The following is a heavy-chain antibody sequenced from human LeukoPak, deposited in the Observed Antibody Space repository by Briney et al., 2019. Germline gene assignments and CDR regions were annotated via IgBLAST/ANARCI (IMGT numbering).Heavy chain of an antibody. V-gene: IGHV5-51*01. J-gene: IGHJ4*02. CDR1: GYIFTSYW. Sequence: GESLQISCKGSGYIFTSYWIGWVRQLPGKGLEWMGIIYPGDSDTRYSPSFQGQVTISADKSISTAYLQWSSLKASDTAMYYCARQYDSSGYYLGYWGQGTLVTVSS. D-gene: IGHD3-22*01. CDR3: ARQYDSSGYYLGY. CDR2: IYPGDSDT.